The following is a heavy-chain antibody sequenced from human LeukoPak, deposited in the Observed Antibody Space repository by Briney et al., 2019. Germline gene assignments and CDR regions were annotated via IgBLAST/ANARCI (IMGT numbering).Heavy chain of an antibody. Sequence: PSETLSLTCTVSGGSISSYYWSWIRQPAGKGLEWIGRIYTSGSTNYNPSLKSRVTMSVDTSKNQFSLKLSSVTAADTAVYYCARERSGLDYYYYYYMDVWGKGTTVTVSS. CDR1: GGSISSYY. D-gene: IGHD6-19*01. CDR3: ARERSGLDYYYYYYMDV. V-gene: IGHV4-4*07. CDR2: IYTSGST. J-gene: IGHJ6*03.